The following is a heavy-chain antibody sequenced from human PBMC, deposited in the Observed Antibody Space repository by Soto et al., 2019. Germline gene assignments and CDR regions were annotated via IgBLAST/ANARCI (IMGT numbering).Heavy chain of an antibody. D-gene: IGHD6-19*01. Sequence: GASLRLSCAASGFTFSSYWMHWVRQAPGKGLVWVSRINSDGSSTSYADSVKGRFTISRDNAKNTLYLQMNSLRAEDTAVYYCARAVAVAGYYYYYGMDVWGQGTTVTVSS. J-gene: IGHJ6*02. CDR3: ARAVAVAGYYYYYGMDV. V-gene: IGHV3-74*01. CDR2: INSDGSST. CDR1: GFTFSSYW.